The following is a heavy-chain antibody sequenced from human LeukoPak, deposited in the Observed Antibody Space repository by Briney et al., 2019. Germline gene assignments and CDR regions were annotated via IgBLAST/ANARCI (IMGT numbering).Heavy chain of an antibody. J-gene: IGHJ6*03. Sequence: GESLKISCKGSGYSFTSYWIAWVRQMPGKGLEWMGIIYPGDSDTRYSPSFQGQVTISADKSISTAYLQWSSLKASDTAMYYCARHVRDCSSTSCYYYYMDVWGKGTTVTVSS. V-gene: IGHV5-51*01. CDR1: GYSFTSYW. CDR3: ARHVRDCSSTSCYYYYMDV. CDR2: IYPGDSDT. D-gene: IGHD2-2*01.